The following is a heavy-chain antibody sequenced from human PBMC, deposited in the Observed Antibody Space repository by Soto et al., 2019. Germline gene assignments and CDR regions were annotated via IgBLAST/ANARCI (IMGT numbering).Heavy chain of an antibody. Sequence: SETLSLTCAVYGGSFSGYYWSWIRQPPGKGLEWIGEINHSGSTNYNPSLKSRVTISVDTSKNQFSLKLSSVTAADTAVYYCARGGGIAARILPYYYCGMDVWGQGTTVTVSS. V-gene: IGHV4-34*01. J-gene: IGHJ6*02. CDR1: GGSFSGYY. CDR2: INHSGST. D-gene: IGHD6-6*01. CDR3: ARGGGIAARILPYYYCGMDV.